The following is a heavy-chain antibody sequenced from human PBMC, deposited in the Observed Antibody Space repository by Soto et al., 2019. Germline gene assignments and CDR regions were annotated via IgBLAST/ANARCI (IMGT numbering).Heavy chain of an antibody. J-gene: IGHJ4*02. CDR1: GFTFNKYA. D-gene: IGHD6-19*01. Sequence: GGLRLSRAAPGFTFNKYAMNWVPPAPGKGLEWVALMAFDGSNKYYADSVKGRFTISRDNSKNTLSLQMNSLRGEDTAVYYCSKGGTGWSSDYWGQGTLVTVSS. CDR3: SKGGTGWSSDY. CDR2: MAFDGSNK. V-gene: IGHV3-30*18.